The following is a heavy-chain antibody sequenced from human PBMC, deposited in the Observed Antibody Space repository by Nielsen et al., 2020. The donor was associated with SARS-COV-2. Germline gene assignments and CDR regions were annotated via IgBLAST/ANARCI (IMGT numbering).Heavy chain of an antibody. J-gene: IGHJ6*03. CDR1: GGSMSGSTYY. Sequence: LETLSLTCTVSGGSMSGSTYYWGWIRQPPGKGLEWIGSIYYGGRTYYNPSLKSRVTISADTSKNQFSLKLSSVTAADTAVYYCARPAARGYYYYYMDVWGKGTTVTVSS. CDR2: IYYGGRT. CDR3: ARPAARGYYYYYMDV. V-gene: IGHV4-39*01. D-gene: IGHD3-3*01.